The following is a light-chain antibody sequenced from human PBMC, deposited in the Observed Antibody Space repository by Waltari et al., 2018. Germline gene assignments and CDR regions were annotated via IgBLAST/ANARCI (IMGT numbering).Light chain of an antibody. CDR1: QGVGKY. CDR2: HAS. J-gene: IGKJ1*01. CDR3: QKYDFLPAT. V-gene: IGKV3-20*01. Sequence: EIVFTHSPGTLSLSPGESATLSCRASQGVGKYLAWYQQRPGQAPRLLLYHASIRATGIPDRFSGCGFGTDFSLTISRLEPEDFAVYYCQKYDFLPATFGQGTTVEIK.